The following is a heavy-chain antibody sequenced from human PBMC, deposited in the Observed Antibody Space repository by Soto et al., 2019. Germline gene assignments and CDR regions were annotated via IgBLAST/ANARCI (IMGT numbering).Heavy chain of an antibody. CDR3: ARGGSKGSWGFLEWLPYYFDY. CDR2: MNPNSGNT. V-gene: IGHV1-8*01. J-gene: IGHJ4*02. D-gene: IGHD3-3*01. Sequence: GASVKVSCKASGYTFTSYDINWVRQATGQGLEWMGWMNPNSGNTGYAQKFQGRVTMTRNTSISTAYMELSSLRSEDTAVYYCARGGSKGSWGFLEWLPYYFDYWGQGTLVTVSS. CDR1: GYTFTSYD.